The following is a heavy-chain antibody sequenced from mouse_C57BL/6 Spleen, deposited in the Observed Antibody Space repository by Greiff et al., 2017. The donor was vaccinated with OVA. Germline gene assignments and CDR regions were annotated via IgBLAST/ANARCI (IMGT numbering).Heavy chain of an antibody. CDR1: GYAFSSSW. V-gene: IGHV1-82*01. D-gene: IGHD2-4*01. CDR3: ARDYGGYFDV. J-gene: IGHJ1*03. Sequence: VQLQQSGPELVKPGASVKISCKASGYAFSSSWMNWVKQRPGKGLEWIGRIYPGDGDTNYNGKFKGKATLTADKSSSTAYMQLSSLTSEDSAVYFCARDYGGYFDVWGTGTTVTVSS. CDR2: IYPGDGDT.